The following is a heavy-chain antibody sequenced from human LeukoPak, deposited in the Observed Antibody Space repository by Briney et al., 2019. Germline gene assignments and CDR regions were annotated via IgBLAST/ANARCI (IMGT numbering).Heavy chain of an antibody. J-gene: IGHJ4*02. CDR2: IYYSGST. CDR3: AVIDCSGGSCYSLTGGFRY. CDR1: GGSISSSSYY. Sequence: PSETLSLTCTVSGGSISSSSYYWGWIRQPPGKGLEWIGSIYYSGSTYYNSSLKSRVTISVDTSKNQFSLKLSSVTAADTAVYYCAVIDCSGGSCYSLTGGFRYWGQGTLVTVSS. D-gene: IGHD2-15*01. V-gene: IGHV4-39*07.